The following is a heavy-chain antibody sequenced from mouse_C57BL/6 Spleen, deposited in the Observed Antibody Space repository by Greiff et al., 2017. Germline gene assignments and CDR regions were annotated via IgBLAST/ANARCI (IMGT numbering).Heavy chain of an antibody. CDR3: ARRDYDGRGFAY. CDR1: GYTFTDYY. V-gene: IGHV1-19*01. J-gene: IGHJ3*01. D-gene: IGHD2-4*01. Sequence: EVQLQQSGPVLVKPGASVKMSCKASGYTFTDYYMNWVKQSHGKSLEWIGVINPYNGGTSYNQKFKGKATLTVDKSSSTAYMELNSLTSEDSAVYYCARRDYDGRGFAYWGQGTLVTVSA. CDR2: INPYNGGT.